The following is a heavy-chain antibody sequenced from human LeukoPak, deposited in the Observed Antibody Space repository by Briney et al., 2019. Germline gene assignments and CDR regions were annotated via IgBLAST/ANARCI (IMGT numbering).Heavy chain of an antibody. V-gene: IGHV4-39*01. CDR1: GGSITTTSYY. D-gene: IGHD2/OR15-2a*01. Sequence: SETLSLTCTVSGGSITTTSYYWGWIRQPPGKGLEWIGSIHYSGYTYYNPSLKSRLSMSIDTSKNQFSLKLSSVSAADTAVYYCARQGTNSRNWFSYFQRWAQGTLVTVSS. J-gene: IGHJ1*01. CDR3: ARQGTNSRNWFSYFQR. CDR2: IHYSGYT.